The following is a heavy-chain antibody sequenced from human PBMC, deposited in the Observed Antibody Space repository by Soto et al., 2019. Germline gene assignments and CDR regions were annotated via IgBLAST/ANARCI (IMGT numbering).Heavy chain of an antibody. CDR3: ARHWESYMDY. CDR1: GFTFSSYG. J-gene: IGHJ4*02. V-gene: IGHV3-33*01. D-gene: IGHD3-16*01. Sequence: QVQLVESGGGVVQPGRSLRLSCAASGFTFSSYGMQWVRQAPGTGLEWVAGIWFDGSNKYYADSVKGRFTISRDNSNNTLYLQMNSLRAEDTAVYYCARHWESYMDYWGQGTLVTVSS. CDR2: IWFDGSNK.